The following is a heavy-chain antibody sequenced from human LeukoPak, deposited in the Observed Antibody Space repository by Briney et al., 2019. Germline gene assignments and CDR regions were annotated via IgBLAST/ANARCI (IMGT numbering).Heavy chain of an antibody. Sequence: ASVTVSFKASGYTFTIYGISWVRQAPGQGREWMGWISAYNGNKNYAQKLQGRVTMTRDMSTSTVYMELSSLRSEDTAVYYCARAGGYDSSGILDYWGQGTLVTVSS. CDR3: ARAGGYDSSGILDY. J-gene: IGHJ4*02. D-gene: IGHD3-22*01. V-gene: IGHV1-18*01. CDR2: ISAYNGNK. CDR1: GYTFTIYG.